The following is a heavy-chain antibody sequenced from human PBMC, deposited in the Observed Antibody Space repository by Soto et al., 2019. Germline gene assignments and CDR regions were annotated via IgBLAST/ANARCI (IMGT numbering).Heavy chain of an antibody. V-gene: IGHV5-51*01. CDR2: IYPGDSDT. Sequence: PGESLNISCKCSGYTFTNYWIGWVRQMPGKGLEWMGIIYPGDSDTKYNPSFQGQVTISADKSITTTYLQWSSLKASDTAIYYCAASIFYYGMDVWGQGTTVTVSS. J-gene: IGHJ6*02. CDR1: GYTFTNYW. CDR3: AASIFYYGMDV.